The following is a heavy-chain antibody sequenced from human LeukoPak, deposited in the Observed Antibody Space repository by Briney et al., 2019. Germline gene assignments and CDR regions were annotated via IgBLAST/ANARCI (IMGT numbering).Heavy chain of an antibody. D-gene: IGHD1-26*01. CDR2: IKQDGSEK. V-gene: IGHV3-7*01. CDR3: ARGYRIVDLFCALL. Sequence: GGSLRLSCAASGFTFSSYWMSWVRQAPEKGLEWVANIKQDGSEKYYVDSVKGRFTISRDNAKNSLYLQMNTLRAEDTAVYYCARGYRIVDLFCALLWGQGTMVTVSS. CDR1: GFTFSSYW. J-gene: IGHJ3*01.